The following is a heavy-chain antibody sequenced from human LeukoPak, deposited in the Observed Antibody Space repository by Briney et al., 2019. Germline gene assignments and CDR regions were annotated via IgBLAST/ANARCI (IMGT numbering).Heavy chain of an antibody. Sequence: GGSLRLSCAASGFTFDDYAMHWVRQAPGKGLEWVSGISWNSGSIGYADSVKGRFTISRDNAKNSLYLQMNSLRAEDTAVYYCAKEVKLDYWGQGTLVTVSS. CDR2: ISWNSGSI. V-gene: IGHV3-9*01. J-gene: IGHJ4*02. D-gene: IGHD2-21*01. CDR1: GFTFDDYA. CDR3: AKEVKLDY.